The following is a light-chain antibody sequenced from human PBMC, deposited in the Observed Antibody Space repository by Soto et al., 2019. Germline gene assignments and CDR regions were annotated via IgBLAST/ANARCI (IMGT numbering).Light chain of an antibody. CDR1: QSVTSY. Sequence: EIVLTQSPGTLSLSPGERATLSCRASQSVTSYLAWYQQKPGQAPRLLIYASSTRATGIPDRFSGGGSGTDFILTISRLEPEDFAVYYCQQYSTSQTFGQGTMLEI. V-gene: IGKV3-20*01. J-gene: IGKJ1*01. CDR3: QQYSTSQT. CDR2: ASS.